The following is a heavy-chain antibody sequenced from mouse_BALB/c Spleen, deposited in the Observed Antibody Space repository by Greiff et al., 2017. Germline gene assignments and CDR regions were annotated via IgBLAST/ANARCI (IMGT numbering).Heavy chain of an antibody. Sequence: EVKVVESGGGLVKPGGSLKLSCAASGFAFSSYDMSWVRQTPEKRLEWVAYISSGGGSTYYPDTVKGRFTISRDNAKNTLYLQMSSLRSEDTAMYYCARRYDYSFAYWGQGTLVTVSA. D-gene: IGHD2-4*01. CDR1: GFAFSSYD. CDR3: ARRYDYSFAY. V-gene: IGHV5-12-1*01. CDR2: ISSGGGST. J-gene: IGHJ3*01.